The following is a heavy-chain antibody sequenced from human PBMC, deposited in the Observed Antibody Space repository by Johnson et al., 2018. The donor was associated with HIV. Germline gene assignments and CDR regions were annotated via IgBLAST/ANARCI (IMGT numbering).Heavy chain of an antibody. CDR2: IKQDGSEK. CDR3: ARLPSGYSRDAFDI. J-gene: IGHJ3*02. CDR1: GFTFSNAW. Sequence: VQLVESGGGLVKPGGSLRLSCAASGFTFSNAWMSWVRQAPGKGLEWVANIKQDGSEKYYVDSVKGRFTISRDNAKNSLYLQMNSLRPEDTAEYYCARLPSGYSRDAFDIWGEGTMVTVS. V-gene: IGHV3-7*01. D-gene: IGHD5-18*01.